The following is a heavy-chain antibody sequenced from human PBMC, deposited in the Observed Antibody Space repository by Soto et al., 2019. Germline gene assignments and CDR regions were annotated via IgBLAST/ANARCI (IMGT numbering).Heavy chain of an antibody. CDR3: ARHEQQYSDY. CDR2: MWYDGSNK. Sequence: PGGALRLSCAASGFTFSTYVMHWVRQAPGKGLEWVAVMWYDGSNKYYADSVKGRFTISRDNSKNTLYLQMNSLRAEDTAVYYFARHEQQYSDYRGQRTLVTGS. D-gene: IGHD6-13*01. CDR1: GFTFSTYV. J-gene: IGHJ4*02. V-gene: IGHV3-33*01.